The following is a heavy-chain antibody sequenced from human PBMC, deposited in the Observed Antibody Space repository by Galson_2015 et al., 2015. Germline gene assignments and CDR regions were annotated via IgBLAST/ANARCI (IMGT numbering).Heavy chain of an antibody. D-gene: IGHD2-15*01. J-gene: IGHJ6*03. CDR2: MNPNSGNT. CDR3: ARSTPTLYCSGGSCYYYYYMDI. CDR1: GYTFTSYD. V-gene: IGHV1-8*01. Sequence: SCKASGYTFTSYDINWVRQATGQGLEWMGWMNPNSGNTGYAQKFQGRVTITADESTSTAYMELSSLRSEDTAVYYCARSTPTLYCSGGSCYYYYYMDIWGKGTTVTVSS.